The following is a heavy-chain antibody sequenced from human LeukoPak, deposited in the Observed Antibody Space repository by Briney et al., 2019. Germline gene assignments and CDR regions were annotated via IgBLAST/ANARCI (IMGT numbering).Heavy chain of an antibody. CDR1: GGTFSSYA. CDR3: ARVGVVYCSSTSCPKAPTNYYYYGMDV. D-gene: IGHD2-2*01. J-gene: IGHJ6*04. CDR2: IIPIFGTA. Sequence: ASVKVSCKASGGTFSSYAISWVRQAPGQGLEGMGGIIPIFGTANYAQKFQGRVTITADESTSTAYMEVSRLRSEHTAVYYCARVGVVYCSSTSCPKAPTNYYYYGMDVWGKGTTVTVSS. V-gene: IGHV1-69*01.